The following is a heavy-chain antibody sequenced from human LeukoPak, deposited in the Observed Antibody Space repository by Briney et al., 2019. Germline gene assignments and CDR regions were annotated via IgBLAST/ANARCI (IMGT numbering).Heavy chain of an antibody. V-gene: IGHV3-30*18. CDR2: ISYDGSNK. Sequence: PGGSLRLSCAASRFTFSSFAMHWVRQAPGKGLEWVTMISYDGSNKYYADSVKGRFTVSRDNSKNTLYLQMNSLAIEDTAIYYCAKNRWGSVATPDSWGQGTVVTVSS. CDR3: AKNRWGSVATPDS. J-gene: IGHJ4*02. D-gene: IGHD5-12*01. CDR1: RFTFSSFA.